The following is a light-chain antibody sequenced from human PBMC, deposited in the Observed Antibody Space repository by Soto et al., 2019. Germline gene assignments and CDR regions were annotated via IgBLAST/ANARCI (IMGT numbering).Light chain of an antibody. J-gene: IGKJ3*01. Sequence: EIVLTQSPGTLSLSPGERATLSCRASQSVSRSYFAWYQQTPGPATRLLIDGASSRATGIPDRFSGSGSATYSTLISSIQEPDYVAFYYRQRYGSSFTFGPGTKLDIK. CDR2: GAS. CDR3: QRYGSSFT. V-gene: IGKV3-20*01. CDR1: QSVSRSY.